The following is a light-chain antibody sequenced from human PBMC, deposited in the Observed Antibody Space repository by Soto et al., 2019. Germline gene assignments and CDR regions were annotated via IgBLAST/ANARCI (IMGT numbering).Light chain of an antibody. CDR1: SSDVGGNNL. CDR3: CSYANIYIWV. V-gene: IGLV2-23*01. J-gene: IGLJ3*02. Sequence: QSVLSQPASVSGSPGQSITIPCTGSSSDVGGNNLVSWYQQHPGKAPKYMIYEATKRPSGVSNRFSGSKSGNTASLTISGLQAEDEADYYCCSYANIYIWVFGGGTKLTVL. CDR2: EAT.